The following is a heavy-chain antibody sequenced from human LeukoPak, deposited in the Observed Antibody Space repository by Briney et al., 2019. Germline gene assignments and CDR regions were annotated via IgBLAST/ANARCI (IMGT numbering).Heavy chain of an antibody. CDR2: IYYSGST. CDR3: ATRTYYYGSGSLDY. J-gene: IGHJ4*02. Sequence: PSETLSLTCTVSGGSISSGGYYWSWIRQHPGKGLEWIGYIYYSGSTYYNPSLKSRVTISVDTSKNQFSLKLGSVTAADTAVYYCATRTYYYGSGSLDYWGQGTLVTVSS. V-gene: IGHV4-31*03. CDR1: GGSISSGGYY. D-gene: IGHD3-10*01.